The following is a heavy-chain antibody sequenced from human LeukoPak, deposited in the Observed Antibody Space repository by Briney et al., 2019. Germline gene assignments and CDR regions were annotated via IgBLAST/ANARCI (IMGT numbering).Heavy chain of an antibody. V-gene: IGHV4-59*01. Sequence: SETLSLTCTVSGGSISSYYWSWLRHPPGKGLEWIGYIYYSGRNNYNPSLKSRVTISVDTSKNQFSLKLSSVTAADTAVYYCATGYYDSSGYYPPDAFDIWGQGTMVTVSS. CDR1: GGSISSYY. J-gene: IGHJ3*02. CDR2: IYYSGRN. D-gene: IGHD3-22*01. CDR3: ATGYYDSSGYYPPDAFDI.